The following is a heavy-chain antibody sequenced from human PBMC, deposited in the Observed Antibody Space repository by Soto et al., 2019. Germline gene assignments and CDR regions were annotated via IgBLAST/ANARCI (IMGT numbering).Heavy chain of an antibody. V-gene: IGHV3-23*01. Sequence: TGGSLRLSCTASGLPHSSFAMMWVRQAPGKGLECVSGIYGNGGGIEYADSVKGRFTISRDNSKNTVYLQMTDLRADDTAVYYCAKGAVYNDGLWLMDHWGQGTQVTVSS. CDR3: AKGAVYNDGLWLMDH. J-gene: IGHJ4*02. D-gene: IGHD2-21*01. CDR2: IYGNGGGI. CDR1: GLPHSSFA.